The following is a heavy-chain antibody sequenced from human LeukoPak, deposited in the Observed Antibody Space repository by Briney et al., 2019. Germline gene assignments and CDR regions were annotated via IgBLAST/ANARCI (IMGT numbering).Heavy chain of an antibody. CDR1: GFIFSNYF. CDR3: AREPVGATFDM. CDR2: ISGSGDYI. J-gene: IGHJ3*02. Sequence: GGSLRLSCAASGFIFSNYFMIWVRQAPGKGLEWVSSISGSGDYIYYADSVKGRFTISRDNTKSSLYLQMNSLRAEDTAVYYCAREPVGATFDMWGQGTMVTVSS. V-gene: IGHV3-21*01. D-gene: IGHD1-26*01.